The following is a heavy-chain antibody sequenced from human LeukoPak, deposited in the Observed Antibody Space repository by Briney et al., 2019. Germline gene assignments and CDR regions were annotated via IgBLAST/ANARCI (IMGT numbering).Heavy chain of an antibody. V-gene: IGHV5-51*01. D-gene: IGHD1-26*01. CDR1: GYPFTYYW. CDR3: ARLADTTS. Sequence: GESLKISFKGSGYPFTYYWIAWVRQMPGQGLEWMGIIYPGDSDTRYSPSFQGQVTISADKSTTTAFLQWSSLKASDTAMYFCARLADTTSWGQGTLVTVSS. CDR2: IYPGDSDT. J-gene: IGHJ5*02.